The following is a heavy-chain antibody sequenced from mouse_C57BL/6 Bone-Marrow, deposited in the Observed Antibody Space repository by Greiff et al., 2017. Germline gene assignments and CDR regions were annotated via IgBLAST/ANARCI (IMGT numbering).Heavy chain of an antibody. V-gene: IGHV5-4*01. CDR3: ARDGGWLLPSWFAY. J-gene: IGHJ3*01. Sequence: DVMLVESGGGLVKPGGSLKLSCAASGFTFSSYAMSWVRQTPEKRLEWVATISDGGSYTYYPDNVKGRFTISRDNAKNNLYLQMSHLKSEDTAMYYCARDGGWLLPSWFAYWDQGTLVTVSA. CDR2: ISDGGSYT. CDR1: GFTFSSYA. D-gene: IGHD2-3*01.